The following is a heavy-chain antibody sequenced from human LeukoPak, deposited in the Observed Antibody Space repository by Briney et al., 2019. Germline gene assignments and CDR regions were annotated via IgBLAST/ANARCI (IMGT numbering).Heavy chain of an antibody. CDR1: GGSVSSFF. CDR3: ARDIVAASSEGFDV. Sequence: SETLSLTCSVSGGSVSSFFWSWIRQPAGRELEWLGRMFANGNANYNPSLKSRISMSVDTSTSQFSLTLTSVTAADTAIYYCARDIVAASSEGFDVWGQGRTVIVSS. CDR2: MFANGNA. D-gene: IGHD2-21*01. V-gene: IGHV4-4*07. J-gene: IGHJ3*01.